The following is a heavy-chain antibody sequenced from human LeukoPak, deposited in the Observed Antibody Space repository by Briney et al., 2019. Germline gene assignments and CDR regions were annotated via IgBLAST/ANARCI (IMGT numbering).Heavy chain of an antibody. D-gene: IGHD2-15*01. CDR2: IYYSGST. Sequence: SETLSLTCTVSGGSISSYYWSWIRQPPGKGLEWIGYIYYSGSTNYNPSLKSRVTISVDTSKNQFSLKLSSVTAADTAAYYCARHSIIGGTEYAFDIWGQGTMVTVSS. CDR3: ARHSIIGGTEYAFDI. V-gene: IGHV4-59*08. J-gene: IGHJ3*02. CDR1: GGSISSYY.